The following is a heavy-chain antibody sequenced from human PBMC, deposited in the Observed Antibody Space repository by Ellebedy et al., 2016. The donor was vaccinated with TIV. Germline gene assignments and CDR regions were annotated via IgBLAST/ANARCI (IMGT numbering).Heavy chain of an antibody. CDR3: AAEMATSLGTFDY. Sequence: AASVKVSCKASGGTFSSYAISWVRQAPGQGLEWMGGIIPILGTANYTQKFQGRVAITADKSTITAYMDLSSLRSEDTAVYFCAAEMATSLGTFDYWGQGTLVTVSS. CDR1: GGTFSSYA. CDR2: IIPILGTA. J-gene: IGHJ4*02. D-gene: IGHD5-24*01. V-gene: IGHV1-69*10.